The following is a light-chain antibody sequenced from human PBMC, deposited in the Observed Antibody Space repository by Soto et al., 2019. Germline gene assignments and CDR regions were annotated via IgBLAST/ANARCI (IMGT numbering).Light chain of an antibody. CDR1: QSISSW. J-gene: IGKJ1*01. Sequence: DIQMTQSPSTLSASVGDRVTITCRASQSISSWLTWYQQKAGKAPKLLIYKASIVESGVPSRFSGSGSGTEFTLTISSLQPDDSATYYCQQYSYFATFGQGTRVEV. CDR2: KAS. V-gene: IGKV1-5*03. CDR3: QQYSYFAT.